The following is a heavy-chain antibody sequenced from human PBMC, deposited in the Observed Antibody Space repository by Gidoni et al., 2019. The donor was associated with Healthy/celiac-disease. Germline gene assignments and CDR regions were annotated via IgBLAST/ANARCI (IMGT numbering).Heavy chain of an antibody. Sequence: EVQLVESGGGLVQPGGSLRLSCSASGFTFSSYAMHWVRQAPGKGLEYVAAISSNGGSTYYADSVKGRCTISRDNSKNTLYLQMSSLRAEDTAVYYCVTFWSGYYHDYWGQGTLVTVSS. V-gene: IGHV3-64D*06. CDR2: ISSNGGST. J-gene: IGHJ4*02. CDR3: VTFWSGYYHDY. D-gene: IGHD3-3*01. CDR1: GFTFSSYA.